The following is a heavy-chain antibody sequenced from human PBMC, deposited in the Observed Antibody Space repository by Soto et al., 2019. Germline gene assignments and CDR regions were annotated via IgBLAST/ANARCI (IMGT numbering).Heavy chain of an antibody. Sequence: QVQLQESGPGLVKPSGTLSLTCAVSGGSISSSKWWNWVRQTPGKGLEWIGEIYHSGSTNYNPSLKNRVTISVDKSTNQFSLKLSSVTAADTAVYYCASLVGAAFDYWGQGSLVTVSS. D-gene: IGHD2-15*01. CDR1: GGSISSSKW. CDR2: IYHSGST. J-gene: IGHJ4*02. V-gene: IGHV4-4*02. CDR3: ASLVGAAFDY.